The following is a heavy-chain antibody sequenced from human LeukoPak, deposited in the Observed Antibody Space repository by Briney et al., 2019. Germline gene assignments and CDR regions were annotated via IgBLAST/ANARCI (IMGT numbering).Heavy chain of an antibody. CDR3: AMTSGYYYSHDY. CDR1: GGSISSSNW. CDR2: ISHSGNT. V-gene: IGHV4-4*02. Sequence: KSSETLSLTCAVSGGSISSSNWWSWVRQPPGKGLEWIGEISHSGNTNYNPSLKSRVTISVDTSKNQFSLKLSSVTAADTAVYYCAMTSGYYYSHDYWGQGTLVTVSS. D-gene: IGHD3-22*01. J-gene: IGHJ4*02.